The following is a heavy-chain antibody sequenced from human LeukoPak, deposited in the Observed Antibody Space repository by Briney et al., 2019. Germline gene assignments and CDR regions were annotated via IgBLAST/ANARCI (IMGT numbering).Heavy chain of an antibody. CDR1: GGSISSYY. Sequence: SETLSLTCTVPGGSISSYYWSWIRQPPGKGLEWSGYIYYSGSTNYNPSPKRRVTISVDTSKNQFSLKLSSVTAADTAVYYCARSVEGYCSGGSCYSYYYYMDVWGKGTTVTVSS. CDR2: IYYSGST. J-gene: IGHJ6*03. V-gene: IGHV4-59*01. CDR3: ARSVEGYCSGGSCYSYYYYMDV. D-gene: IGHD2-15*01.